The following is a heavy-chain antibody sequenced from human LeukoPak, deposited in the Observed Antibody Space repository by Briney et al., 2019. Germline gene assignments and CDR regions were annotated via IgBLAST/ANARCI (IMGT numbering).Heavy chain of an antibody. CDR1: GGSISSYY. V-gene: IGHV4-59*08. Sequence: SETLSLTCTVSGGSISSYYWSWIRQPPGKGLEWIGYIYYSGSTNYNPSLKSRVTISVDTSKNQFSLKLSSVTAADTAVYHCARGRYYYDSSGYYYRAFDIWGQGTMVTVSS. D-gene: IGHD3-22*01. CDR2: IYYSGST. J-gene: IGHJ3*02. CDR3: ARGRYYYDSSGYYYRAFDI.